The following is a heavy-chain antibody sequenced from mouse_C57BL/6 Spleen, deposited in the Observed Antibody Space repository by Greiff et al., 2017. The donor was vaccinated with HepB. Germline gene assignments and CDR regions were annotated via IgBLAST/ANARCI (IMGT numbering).Heavy chain of an antibody. CDR1: GFTFSSYG. Sequence: EVHLVESGGDLVKPGGSLKLSCAASGFTFSSYGMSWVRQTPDKRLEWVATISSGGSYTYYPDSVKGRFTISRDKAKNTLYLQMSSLKSEDTAMYYCAIQGDRKGAMDYWGQGTSLTVSS. D-gene: IGHD2-14*01. CDR2: ISSGGSYT. CDR3: AIQGDRKGAMDY. J-gene: IGHJ4*01. V-gene: IGHV5-6*01.